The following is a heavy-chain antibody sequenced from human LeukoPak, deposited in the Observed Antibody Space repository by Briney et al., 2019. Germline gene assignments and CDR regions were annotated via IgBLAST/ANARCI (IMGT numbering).Heavy chain of an antibody. V-gene: IGHV3-30-3*01. D-gene: IGHD5/OR15-5a*01. CDR3: ANLRLTDYFDY. J-gene: IGHJ4*02. Sequence: GGSLRLSCAASGFTFISYAMHWVRQAPGKGLEWVAVISYDGSNKYYADSVKGRFTISRDNSKNTLYLQMNSLRAEDTAVYYCANLRLTDYFDYWGQGTLVTVSS. CDR1: GFTFISYA. CDR2: ISYDGSNK.